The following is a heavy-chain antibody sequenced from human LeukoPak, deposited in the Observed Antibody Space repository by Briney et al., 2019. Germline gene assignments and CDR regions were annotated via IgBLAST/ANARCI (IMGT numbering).Heavy chain of an antibody. CDR1: GFTFSSYW. CDR2: IKQDGSEK. CDR3: ARVGYSYGYRVYYFDY. D-gene: IGHD5-18*01. Sequence: PGGSLRLSCAASGFTFSSYWMSWVRQAPGKGLEWVANIKQDGSEKYYVDSVKGRFTISRDNAKNSLYLQMNSLRAEDTAVYYCARVGYSYGYRVYYFDYWGQGTLVTVSS. V-gene: IGHV3-7*01. J-gene: IGHJ4*02.